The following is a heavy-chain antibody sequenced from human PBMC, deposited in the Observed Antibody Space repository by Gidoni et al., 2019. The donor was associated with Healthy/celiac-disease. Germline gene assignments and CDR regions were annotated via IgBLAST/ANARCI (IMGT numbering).Heavy chain of an antibody. J-gene: IGHJ3*02. CDR2: ISYDGSNK. V-gene: IGHV3-30*18. Sequence: QVQLVESGGGVVQPGRSLRLSCAASGFTFSSYGMHWVRQAPGKGLEWVAVISYDGSNKYYADSVKGRFTISRDNSKNTLYLQMNSLRAEDTAVYYCAKDLYYDSSGYSDAFDIWGQGTMVTVSS. CDR1: GFTFSSYG. D-gene: IGHD3-22*01. CDR3: AKDLYYDSSGYSDAFDI.